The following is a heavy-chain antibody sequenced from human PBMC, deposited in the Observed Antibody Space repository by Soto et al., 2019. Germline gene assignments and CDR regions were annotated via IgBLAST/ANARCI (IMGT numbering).Heavy chain of an antibody. Sequence: GGSLRLSCAASGFTFSSYAMSWVRQAPGKGLEWVSAISGSSGNTNYADSVKGRFTISRDNAKNTLYLQMNSLRAEDTAVYYCARAGHYYDSSGYRNFDYWGQGTLVTVSS. V-gene: IGHV3-23*01. J-gene: IGHJ4*02. CDR1: GFTFSSYA. D-gene: IGHD3-22*01. CDR3: ARAGHYYDSSGYRNFDY. CDR2: ISGSSGNT.